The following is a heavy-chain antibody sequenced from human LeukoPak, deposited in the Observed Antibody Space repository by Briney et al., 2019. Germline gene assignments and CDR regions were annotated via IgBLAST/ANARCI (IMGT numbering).Heavy chain of an antibody. CDR3: ASFPYYFDSSDYYGDY. D-gene: IGHD3-22*01. CDR2: IYYSGST. V-gene: IGHV4-59*01. Sequence: PSETLSFTCTVSGGSISSYYWSWIRQPPGKGLEWIGYIYYSGSTNYNPSLKSRVTISVDTSKKQFSLKLSSVTAADTAVYYCASFPYYFDSSDYYGDYWGQGTLVTVSS. J-gene: IGHJ4*02. CDR1: GGSISSYY.